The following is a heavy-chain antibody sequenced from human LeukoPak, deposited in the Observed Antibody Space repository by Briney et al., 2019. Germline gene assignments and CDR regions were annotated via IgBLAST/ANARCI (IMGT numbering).Heavy chain of an antibody. CDR1: GESFSGYY. J-gene: IGHJ4*02. CDR2: IKHSGST. Sequence: PSETLSLTCAVYGESFSGYYWSWIRPPPGKGLELIGEIKHSGSTNYNPSLKSRVTISVGTSKNQFSLKLNSVTAADTTVYYCARRCSGESCYPSRFDYWGQGTLVTVSS. D-gene: IGHD2-15*01. V-gene: IGHV4-34*01. CDR3: ARRCSGESCYPSRFDY.